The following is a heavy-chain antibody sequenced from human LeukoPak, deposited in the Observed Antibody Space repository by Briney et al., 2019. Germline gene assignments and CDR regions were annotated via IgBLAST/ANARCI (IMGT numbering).Heavy chain of an antibody. CDR2: INPNSGGT. CDR3: ESVGDYRPPDNY. V-gene: IGHV1-2*02. J-gene: IGHJ4*02. Sequence: AVKVSCMASGYTFTGDFMHWVGPAPRQGLDWMGWINPNSGGTNYAQKLQGRVTIHMARSINKAYMDLSRLRFNGTDVYECESVGDYRPPDNYLVQGTLATVS. D-gene: IGHD4-11*01. CDR1: GYTFTGDF.